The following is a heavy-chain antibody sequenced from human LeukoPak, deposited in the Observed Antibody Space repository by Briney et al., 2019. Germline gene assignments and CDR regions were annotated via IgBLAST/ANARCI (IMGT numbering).Heavy chain of an antibody. V-gene: IGHV4-39*07. CDR1: GGSISTSNYY. J-gene: IGHJ5*01. D-gene: IGHD5-12*01. Sequence: SETLSLTCTVSGGSISTSNYYWGWIRQPPGKGLEGIGNIFYSGSTYYSPSLRRRVTISLDTSRNQFSLKLKSVTAADTAMYYCARAVLAIKSEHWFDSWGQGTLVTVSS. CDR2: IFYSGST. CDR3: ARAVLAIKSEHWFDS.